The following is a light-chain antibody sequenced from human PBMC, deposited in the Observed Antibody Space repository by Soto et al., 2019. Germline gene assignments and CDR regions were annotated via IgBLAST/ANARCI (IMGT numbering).Light chain of an antibody. CDR2: GAP. V-gene: IGKV3-15*01. Sequence: EIVMTQSPATLSVSPGERATLSCRASQSVSSNLAGYQQKPGQAPRLLIYGAPTRATGIPARSSGSGARTEFTLTISTLQPEDSAVYSCQQYNNSPPYTFGQGTKLEIK. CDR1: QSVSSN. J-gene: IGKJ2*01. CDR3: QQYNNSPPYT.